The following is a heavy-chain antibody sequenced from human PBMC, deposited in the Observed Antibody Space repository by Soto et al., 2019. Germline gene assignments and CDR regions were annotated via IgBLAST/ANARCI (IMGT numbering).Heavy chain of an antibody. Sequence: GGSLRLSCAASGFTFSSYWMSWVRQAPGKGLEWVANIKQDGSEKYYVDSVKGRFTISRDNAKNSLNLQMSSLRAEDTAVYYCARGDYYDTNGPFSDAFDIWGQGTMVTVSS. D-gene: IGHD3-22*01. V-gene: IGHV3-7*04. J-gene: IGHJ3*02. CDR2: IKQDGSEK. CDR1: GFTFSSYW. CDR3: ARGDYYDTNGPFSDAFDI.